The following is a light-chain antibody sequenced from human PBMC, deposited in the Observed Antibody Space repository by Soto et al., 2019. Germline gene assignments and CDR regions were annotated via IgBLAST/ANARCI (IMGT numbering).Light chain of an antibody. Sequence: QSALTQPASVSGSPGQSITISCTGTSSDVGSYNLVSWYQQHPGKAPKLLIYAGTKRPSGVSNRFFGSKSGNTASLTISGIPTEDETDDYCCSYARSSPYTFGMGTKPTVL. J-gene: IGLJ1*01. CDR1: SSDVGSYNL. V-gene: IGLV2-23*01. CDR3: CSYARSSPYT. CDR2: AGT.